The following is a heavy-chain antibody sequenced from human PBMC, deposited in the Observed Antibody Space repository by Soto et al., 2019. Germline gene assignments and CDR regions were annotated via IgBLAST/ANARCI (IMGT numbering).Heavy chain of an antibody. V-gene: IGHV3-30*03. J-gene: IGHJ2*01. CDR2: ISYDGINK. D-gene: IGHD1-26*01. Sequence: QVQLVESGGGVVQPGRSLGLSCAASGFTFNTYGMHWVRQAPGKGLEWVAAISYDGINKYYVDSVKGRFTISRDNSKNTLYLQMNSLRADDTSLYYCARCPHPTRGIHWHCDLWGRGILVTVST. CDR3: ARCPHPTRGIHWHCDL. CDR1: GFTFNTYG.